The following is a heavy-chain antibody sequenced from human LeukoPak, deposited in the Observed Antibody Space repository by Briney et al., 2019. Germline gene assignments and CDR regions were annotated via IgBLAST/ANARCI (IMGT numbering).Heavy chain of an antibody. CDR1: GFTFSSYA. CDR3: AKDTRDREAAASRGYYFDC. D-gene: IGHD6-13*01. Sequence: GGSLRLSCAASGFTFSSYAMNWVRQAPGKGLEWVSGINDNGGRTYYADSVKGRFTISRDNSKNTLYLQMNSLEAEDTALYYCAKDTRDREAAASRGYYFDCWGQGTLVSVSS. CDR2: INDNGGRT. J-gene: IGHJ4*02. V-gene: IGHV3-23*01.